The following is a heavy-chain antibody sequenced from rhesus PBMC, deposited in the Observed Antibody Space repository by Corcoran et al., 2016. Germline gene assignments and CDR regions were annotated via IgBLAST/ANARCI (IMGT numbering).Heavy chain of an antibody. J-gene: IGHJ4*01. CDR2: TNGARGST. Sequence: QVQLQESGPGLVKPSETLSLTCAVSGASISSYWWIWIRQAPGKGLEWIGETNGARGSTYYNPARNSRVTLSKDTSRNHVSLKMNSVTAADTALYYWVGRNRWWGQGVLVTVSS. V-gene: IGHV4-80*01. CDR3: VGRNRW. CDR1: GASISSYW. D-gene: IGHD5-24*01.